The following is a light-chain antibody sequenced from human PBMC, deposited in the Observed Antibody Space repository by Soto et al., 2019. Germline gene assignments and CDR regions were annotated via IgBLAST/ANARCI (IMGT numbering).Light chain of an antibody. Sequence: QSALTQAPSASGSPGQSVTISCTGTSSDVGRYNYVSWYQQHPAKAPILIIYEVTKRPSGVPDRFSGSKSGNTASLTVSGLQAEDEADYYCSSYAGNTNLVFGGGTKLTVL. CDR2: EVT. CDR3: SSYAGNTNLV. J-gene: IGLJ2*01. CDR1: SSDVGRYNY. V-gene: IGLV2-8*01.